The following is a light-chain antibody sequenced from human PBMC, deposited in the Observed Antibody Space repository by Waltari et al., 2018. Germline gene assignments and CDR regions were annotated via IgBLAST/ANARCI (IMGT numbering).Light chain of an antibody. Sequence: DIVMTQTPLSLPVTPGEPASISCWSSQTVVNSDDGYTYLDWFVQKPGQSPQILMYLLGCRASSVPARFSGAGSGRTFHLQISRVEADDVGVYYCMQRLEFPYTFGRGTRL. CDR1: QTVVNSDDGYTY. J-gene: IGKJ2*01. V-gene: IGKV2-40*01. CDR2: LLG. CDR3: MQRLEFPYT.